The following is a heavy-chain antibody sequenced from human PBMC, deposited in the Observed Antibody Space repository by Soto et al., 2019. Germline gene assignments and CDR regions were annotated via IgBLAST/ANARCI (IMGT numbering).Heavy chain of an antibody. V-gene: IGHV5-10-1*03. CDR1: GYSFTSYW. D-gene: IGHD6-6*01. CDR2: IDPSDSYT. J-gene: IGHJ4*02. CDR3: ARLAREYSSSRVGESYFDY. Sequence: EVQLVQSGAEVKKPGESLRISCKGSGYSFTSYWISWVRQMPGKGLEWMGRIDPSDSYTNYSPSFQGHVTISADKSIRTAYLQWSSLKASDTAMYYCARLAREYSSSRVGESYFDYWGQGTLVTVSS.